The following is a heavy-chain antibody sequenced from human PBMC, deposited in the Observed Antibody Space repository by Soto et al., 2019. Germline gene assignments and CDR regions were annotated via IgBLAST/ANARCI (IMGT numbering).Heavy chain of an antibody. V-gene: IGHV3-23*01. CDR3: VKNSGGFHS. D-gene: IGHD3-10*01. CDR2: IDGAGRIT. Sequence: EVQLLESGGGFIQPGGSLRLSCAASGFTPSSSDMSWVRQGPGKGLEWVSTIDGAGRITYYADSVKGRFTISRDNSKNTLYLQMESLGADDTAVYYCVKNSGGFHSWGQGALVTVS. J-gene: IGHJ5*01. CDR1: GFTPSSSD.